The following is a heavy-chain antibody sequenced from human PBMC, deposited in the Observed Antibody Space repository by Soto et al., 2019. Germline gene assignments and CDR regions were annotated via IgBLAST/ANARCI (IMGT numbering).Heavy chain of an antibody. J-gene: IGHJ4*02. Sequence: SETLSLTCAVYGGSFSGYDWTWIRQPPGTGLEWIGEINHSGSINYNPSLKSRVTISVDTSKNQFSLKLTSVTAADTAVYYCARDKITGLFDYWGQGTLVTVSS. CDR1: GGSFSGYD. CDR3: ARDKITGLFDY. D-gene: IGHD2-8*02. CDR2: INHSGSI. V-gene: IGHV4-34*01.